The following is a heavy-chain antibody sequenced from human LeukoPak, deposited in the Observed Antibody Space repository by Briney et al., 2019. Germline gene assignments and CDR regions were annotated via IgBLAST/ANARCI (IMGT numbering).Heavy chain of an antibody. V-gene: IGHV2-5*02. CDR1: GFSLSTSGVG. J-gene: IGHJ4*02. Sequence: SGPTLVKPTQTLTLTCTLSGFSLSTSGVGVGWIRQPPGKALEWFALIYWDDDKRYSPSLKSRLTITKDTSKNQVVLTMTNMDPVDTATYYCAHRPKPPYYDFWSGYYTNWGQGTLVTVSS. CDR2: IYWDDDK. D-gene: IGHD3-3*01. CDR3: AHRPKPPYYDFWSGYYTN.